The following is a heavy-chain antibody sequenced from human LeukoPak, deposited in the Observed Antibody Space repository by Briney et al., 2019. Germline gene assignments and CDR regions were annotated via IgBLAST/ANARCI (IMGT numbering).Heavy chain of an antibody. J-gene: IGHJ4*02. V-gene: IGHV4-59*01. CDR1: GGSISNYY. CDR3: ARELKVGNTGYYFDY. CDR2: IYYSGSA. D-gene: IGHD2/OR15-2a*01. Sequence: SETLSLTCTVSGGSISNYYWSWIRQPPGKGLECIGYIYYSGSACYNPSLKSRTTISVDTSSNQFSLKLASVTAADTAVYYCARELKVGNTGYYFDYWGQGALVTVSS.